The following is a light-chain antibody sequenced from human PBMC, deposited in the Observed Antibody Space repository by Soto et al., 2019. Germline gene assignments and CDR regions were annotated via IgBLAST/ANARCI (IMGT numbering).Light chain of an antibody. J-gene: IGKJ1*01. V-gene: IGKV3-20*01. CDR2: GTS. CDR1: QNVGSRY. Sequence: EIVLTQSPGTRSLSPGERATLSCRASQNVGSRYLAWYQQKPGQAPRLLIYGTSNRATGIPDRFSGSGSGTDFSLTISSLEPGDLAVYYCQQYGSSPRTFGQGTKVEIK. CDR3: QQYGSSPRT.